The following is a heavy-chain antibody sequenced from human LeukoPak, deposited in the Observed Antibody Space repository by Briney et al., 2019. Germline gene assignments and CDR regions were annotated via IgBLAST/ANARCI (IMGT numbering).Heavy chain of an antibody. Sequence: GGSLRLSCAASGFTFSSYGMHWVRQAPGKGLEWVSGISWNSGTIGYADSVKGRFTISRDNAKNSLYLQMNSLRTEDTALYYCAKGYCSTTSCSNWFDPWGQGTLVTVSS. D-gene: IGHD2-2*01. V-gene: IGHV3-9*01. CDR3: AKGYCSTTSCSNWFDP. J-gene: IGHJ5*02. CDR1: GFTFSSYG. CDR2: ISWNSGTI.